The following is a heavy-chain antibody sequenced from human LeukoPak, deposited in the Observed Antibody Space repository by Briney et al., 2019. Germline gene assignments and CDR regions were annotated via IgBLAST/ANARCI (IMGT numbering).Heavy chain of an antibody. Sequence: GGSLRLSCAASGFTFSSHAMSWVRQAPGKGLEWVSAISGSGGSTYYADSVKGRFTISRDNSKNTLYLQMNSLRAEDTAVYYCAKLVVVAATPSYFDYWGQGTLVTVSS. J-gene: IGHJ4*02. D-gene: IGHD2-15*01. CDR1: GFTFSSHA. CDR3: AKLVVVAATPSYFDY. V-gene: IGHV3-23*01. CDR2: ISGSGGST.